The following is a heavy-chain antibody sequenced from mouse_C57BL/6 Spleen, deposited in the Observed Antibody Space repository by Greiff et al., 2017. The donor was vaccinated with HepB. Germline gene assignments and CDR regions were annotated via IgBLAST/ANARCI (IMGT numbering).Heavy chain of an antibody. CDR3: ANYYGSSYTLWYFDV. Sequence: QVQLQQPGAELVKPGASVKMSCKASGYTFTSYWITWVKQRPGQGLEWIGDIYPGSGSTNYNEKFKSKATLTVDTSSSTAYMQLSSLTSEDSAVYYCANYYGSSYTLWYFDVWGTGTTVTVSS. D-gene: IGHD1-1*01. J-gene: IGHJ1*03. CDR2: IYPGSGST. CDR1: GYTFTSYW. V-gene: IGHV1-55*01.